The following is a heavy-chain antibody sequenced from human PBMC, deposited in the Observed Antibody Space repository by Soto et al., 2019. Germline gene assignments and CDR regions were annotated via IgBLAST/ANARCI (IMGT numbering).Heavy chain of an antibody. Sequence: QVQLVQSGAEVKKPGSSVKVSCKASGGTFSSYTISWVRQAPGQGLEWMGRIIPILGIANYAQKFQGRVTITADKSTSTAYNELSSLRSEDTAVYYCARGRKVYWYFDLWGRGTLVTFSS. J-gene: IGHJ2*01. CDR2: IIPILGIA. V-gene: IGHV1-69*02. CDR3: ARGRKVYWYFDL. CDR1: GGTFSSYT.